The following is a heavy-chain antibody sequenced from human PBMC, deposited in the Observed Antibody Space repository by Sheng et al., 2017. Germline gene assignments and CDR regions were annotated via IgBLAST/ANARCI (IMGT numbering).Heavy chain of an antibody. CDR2: IYYDESHQ. D-gene: IGHD1-1*01. V-gene: IGHV3-33*08. Sequence: VHLVESGGGLVQPGRSLRLSCAASGFTFSDYGMHWVRQAPGKGLEWVALIYYDESHQYYVDSVKGRFTISRDNSENTLYLQMNSLRADDTAVYYCTMSLGISGIGDAWGQGALVIVSS. J-gene: IGHJ5*02. CDR3: TMSLGISGIGDA. CDR1: GFTFSDYG.